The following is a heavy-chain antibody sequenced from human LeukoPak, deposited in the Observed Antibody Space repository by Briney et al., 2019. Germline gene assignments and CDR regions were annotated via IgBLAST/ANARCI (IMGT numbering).Heavy chain of an antibody. CDR1: GYTFTSYD. V-gene: IGHV1-8*01. Sequence: GASVKVSCKASGYTFTSYDINWVRQATGQGLEWMGWMNPNSGNTGYAQKFQGRVTVTRNTSISTAYMELSSLRSEDTAVYYCARAPWSSSSWPYNWFDPWGQGTLVTVSS. CDR3: ARAPWSSSSWPYNWFDP. J-gene: IGHJ5*02. D-gene: IGHD6-13*01. CDR2: MNPNSGNT.